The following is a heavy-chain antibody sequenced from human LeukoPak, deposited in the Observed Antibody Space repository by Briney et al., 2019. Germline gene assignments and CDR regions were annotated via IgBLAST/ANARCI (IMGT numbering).Heavy chain of an antibody. CDR2: IKEDGGVK. CDR1: GFTFSDAW. V-gene: IGHV3-7*01. J-gene: IGHJ4*02. Sequence: GGSLRLSCVASGFTFSDAWMAWVRRAPGKGLEWVANIKEDGGVKNYVDSVRGRFTISRDNAKKSLFLQMNSLRAEDSVVYYCARDRAYSSFDYWGQGTLVTVSS. CDR3: ARDRAYSSFDY. D-gene: IGHD6-13*01.